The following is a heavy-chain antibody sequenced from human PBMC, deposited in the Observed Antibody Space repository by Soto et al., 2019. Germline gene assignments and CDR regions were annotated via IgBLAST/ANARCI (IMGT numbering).Heavy chain of an antibody. J-gene: IGHJ6*02. V-gene: IGHV3-33*01. CDR1: GFTFSSYG. D-gene: IGHD2-15*01. CDR2: IWYDGSNK. Sequence: QVQLVESGGGVVQPGRSLRLSCAASGFTFSSYGMHWVRQAPGKGLEWVAVIWYDGSNKYYADSVKGRFTISRDNSMNTLYLQMNSVRAEDTAVYYCARDRGLGYCSCGRCLGGMDVWGQGSTVTVSS. CDR3: ARDRGLGYCSCGRCLGGMDV.